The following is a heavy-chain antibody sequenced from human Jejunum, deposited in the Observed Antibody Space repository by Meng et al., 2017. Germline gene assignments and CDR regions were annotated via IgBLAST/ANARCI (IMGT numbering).Heavy chain of an antibody. CDR2: IKQDGSNK. J-gene: IGHJ4*02. D-gene: IGHD6-19*01. CDR3: VTDLRPGIRGWDS. V-gene: IGHV3-7*01. CDR1: GFTFSSFW. Sequence: GESLKTSCAASGFTFSSFWMYWVRQAPGKGLEWVASIKQDGSNKYYEDSLKGRFTISKDNARNSVYLQMNSLRAEDTAMYYCVTDLRPGIRGWDSWGQGTLVTVSS.